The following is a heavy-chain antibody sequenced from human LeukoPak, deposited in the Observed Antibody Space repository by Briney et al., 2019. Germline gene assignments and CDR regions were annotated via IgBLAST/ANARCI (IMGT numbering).Heavy chain of an antibody. D-gene: IGHD5-18*01. V-gene: IGHV4-59*08. J-gene: IGHJ3*02. CDR2: ISYTGST. CDR3: ARWKETGYDAFDI. CDR1: GGSITAYY. Sequence: PSETLSLTCTVSGGSITAYYWSWIRQPPGKGLEWIGFISYTGSTKFNPSLKSRLTMSVDTSKNQFSLRLSSVTAADTALYYCARWKETGYDAFDIWGQGTMVTVSS.